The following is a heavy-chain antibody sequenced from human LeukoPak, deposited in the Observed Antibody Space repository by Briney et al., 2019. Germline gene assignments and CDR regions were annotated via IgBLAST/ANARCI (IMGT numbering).Heavy chain of an antibody. CDR2: IYYSGST. CDR3: ASETYYYGSGSRYNGV. CDR1: GGSISSYY. Sequence: SSETLSLTCTVSGGSISSYYWSWIRQPPGKGLEWIGSIYYSGSTYYNPSLKSRVTISVDTSKNQFSLKLTSVTAADTAVYYCASETYYYGSGSRYNGVWGKGTTVTVSS. D-gene: IGHD3-10*01. V-gene: IGHV4-59*04. J-gene: IGHJ6*04.